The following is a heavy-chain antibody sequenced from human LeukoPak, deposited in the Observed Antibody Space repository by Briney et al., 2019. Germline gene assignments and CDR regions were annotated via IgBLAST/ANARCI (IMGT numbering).Heavy chain of an antibody. CDR3: ARDLGTTGYDLLDP. CDR2: KNQDGSEK. J-gene: IGHJ5*02. V-gene: IGHV3-7*01. Sequence: GGSWRLSGQASKFTFGIYWMTWFGQVPGKGLGGLANKNQDGSEKYYVDSVKGRFTISRDNDKNSLYLQMNSLGAEDTAVYYCARDLGTTGYDLLDPWGQGTLVTVSS. CDR1: KFTFGIYW. D-gene: IGHD5-12*01.